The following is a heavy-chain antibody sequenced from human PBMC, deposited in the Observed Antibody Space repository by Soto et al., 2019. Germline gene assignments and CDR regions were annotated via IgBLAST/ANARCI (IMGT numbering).Heavy chain of an antibody. Sequence: ASVKVSCKASGYTFTSYDINWVRQATGQGLEWMGWMNPNSGNTGYAQKFQGRVTMTRNTSISTAYMELSSLRSEDTAVYYCARQPPDSSSWYYYYYGMDVWGQGTTVTVSS. CDR1: GYTFTSYD. J-gene: IGHJ6*02. CDR2: MNPNSGNT. V-gene: IGHV1-8*01. D-gene: IGHD6-13*01. CDR3: ARQPPDSSSWYYYYYGMDV.